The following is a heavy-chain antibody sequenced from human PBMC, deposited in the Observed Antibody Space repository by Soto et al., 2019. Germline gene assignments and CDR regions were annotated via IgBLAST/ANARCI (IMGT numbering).Heavy chain of an antibody. CDR2: SNHRGSN. CDR1: GGSFDTYY. V-gene: IGHV4-34*01. J-gene: IGHJ3*02. Sequence: QMQVQQWGAGLLKPSETLSLTCVVSGGSFDTYYWNWIRQSPGKGLEWIGESNHRGSNNYSPSLKSRVTISLDTSKNQFSLKLTSVTAAATAVYYCARGGSSDWQVALDMWGQGTMVTVSS. CDR3: ARGGSSDWQVALDM. D-gene: IGHD6-19*01.